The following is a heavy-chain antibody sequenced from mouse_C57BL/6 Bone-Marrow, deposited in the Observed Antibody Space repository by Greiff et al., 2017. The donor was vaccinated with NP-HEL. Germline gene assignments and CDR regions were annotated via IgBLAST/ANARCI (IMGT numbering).Heavy chain of an antibody. V-gene: IGHV10-3*01. D-gene: IGHD3-2*02. J-gene: IGHJ4*01. Sequence: EVKVEESGGGLVQPKGSLKLSCAASGFTFNTYAMHWVRQAPGKGLEWVARIRSKSSNYATYYADSVKDRFTISRDDSQSMLYLQMNNLKTEDTAMYYCVRAPIDSSGYVDYAMDYWGQGTSVTVSS. CDR2: IRSKSSNYAT. CDR3: VRAPIDSSGYVDYAMDY. CDR1: GFTFNTYA.